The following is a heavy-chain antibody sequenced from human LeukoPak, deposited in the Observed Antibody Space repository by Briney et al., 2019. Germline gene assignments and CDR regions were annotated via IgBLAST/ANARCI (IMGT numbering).Heavy chain of an antibody. V-gene: IGHV3-33*08. Sequence: GGSLRLSCAASGFTFSNYGMHWVRQAPGKGLEWVAVIWYDGSNKYYADSVKGRFTISRDNSKNTLYLQMNSLRAEDTAVYYCARDLGIVVVMDYWGQGTLVTVSS. CDR3: ARDLGIVVVMDY. J-gene: IGHJ4*02. D-gene: IGHD3-22*01. CDR2: IWYDGSNK. CDR1: GFTFSNYG.